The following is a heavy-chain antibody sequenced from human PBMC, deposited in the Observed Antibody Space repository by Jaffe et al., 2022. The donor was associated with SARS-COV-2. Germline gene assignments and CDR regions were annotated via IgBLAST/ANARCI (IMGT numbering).Heavy chain of an antibody. CDR1: GFTFSSYS. Sequence: EVQLVESGGGLVKPGGSLRLSCAASGFTFSSYSMNWVRQAPGKGLEWVSSISSSSSYIYYADSVKGRFTISRDNAKNSLYLQMNSLRAEDTAVYYCARDDYGDYSAFYWGQGTLVTVSS. CDR3: ARDDYGDYSAFY. CDR2: ISSSSSYI. J-gene: IGHJ4*02. D-gene: IGHD4-17*01. V-gene: IGHV3-21*01.